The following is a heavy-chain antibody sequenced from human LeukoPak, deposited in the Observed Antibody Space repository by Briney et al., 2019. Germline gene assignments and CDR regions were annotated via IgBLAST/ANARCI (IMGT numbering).Heavy chain of an antibody. Sequence: GASVKVSCKASGGTFSRFTISWVRQAPGQGFEWMGGVTPIFGTANFAQRFQGRVSITADESTSTAFMELSSLRFEDTAVYYCARGWGLESSGFYYAYWGQGTLVTVSS. CDR3: ARGWGLESSGFYYAY. D-gene: IGHD3-22*01. CDR2: VTPIFGTA. CDR1: GGTFSRFT. V-gene: IGHV1-69*13. J-gene: IGHJ4*02.